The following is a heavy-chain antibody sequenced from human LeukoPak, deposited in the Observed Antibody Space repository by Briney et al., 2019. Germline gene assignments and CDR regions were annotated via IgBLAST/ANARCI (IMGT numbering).Heavy chain of an antibody. J-gene: IGHJ4*02. V-gene: IGHV3-23*01. CDR2: ISGSGGDT. CDR3: AKDDRSGGNAGRSEY. CDR1: GFTFSSCS. Sequence: PGGSLRLSCAASGFTFSSCSMSWVRQAPGKGLEWVSSISGSGGDTYYADSVKGRLTISRDNSKNTLFLQMKSLRAEDTAVYYCAKDDRSGGNAGRSEYWGQGTLVTVSS. D-gene: IGHD4-23*01.